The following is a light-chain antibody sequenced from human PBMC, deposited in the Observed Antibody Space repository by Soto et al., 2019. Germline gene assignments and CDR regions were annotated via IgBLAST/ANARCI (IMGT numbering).Light chain of an antibody. V-gene: IGKV1-9*01. CDR2: GAS. CDR1: HDISSY. CDR3: QQYSSHST. Sequence: IQLTQSPSFLSAYVGDRVTITCRASHDISSYLGWYQQKPGEAPKLLIYGASTLQSGVPSRFSGSGSGTEFSLTISSLQPDDFATYYCQQYSSHSTFGQGTKV. J-gene: IGKJ1*01.